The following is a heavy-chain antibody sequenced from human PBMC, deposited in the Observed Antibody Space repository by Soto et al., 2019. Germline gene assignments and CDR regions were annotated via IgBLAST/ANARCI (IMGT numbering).Heavy chain of an antibody. CDR2: INVGNGNI. CDR1: EYTFANYA. V-gene: IGHV1-3*01. D-gene: IGHD3-22*01. Sequence: ASVKVSCKASEYTFANYAMHWVRQAPGQRLEWMGWINVGNGNIKYSQRFKGRVSITRDTSATTAYMELSSLRSEDTAVYYCARSEKYYNDSSAYYYPWGYYYYGMDVWGQGTTVTVSS. CDR3: ARSEKYYNDSSAYYYPWGYYYYGMDV. J-gene: IGHJ6*02.